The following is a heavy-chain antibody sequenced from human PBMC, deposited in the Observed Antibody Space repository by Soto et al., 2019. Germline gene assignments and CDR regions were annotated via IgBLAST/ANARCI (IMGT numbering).Heavy chain of an antibody. Sequence: PGESLKISCKGSGYSFTSYWIGWVRQMPGKGLEWMGIIYPGDSDTRYSPSFQGQVTISADKSISTAYLQWSSLKASDTAMYYCARAVTTPFYYYSYMAVWGKGTTVTVSS. D-gene: IGHD4-17*01. CDR3: ARAVTTPFYYYSYMAV. CDR2: IYPGDSDT. V-gene: IGHV5-51*01. J-gene: IGHJ6*03. CDR1: GYSFTSYW.